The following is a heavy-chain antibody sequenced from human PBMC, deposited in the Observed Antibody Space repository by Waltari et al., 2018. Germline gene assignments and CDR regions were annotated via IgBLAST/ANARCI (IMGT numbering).Heavy chain of an antibody. CDR3: ARERSVTGKGNLDY. CDR1: GFTFGIYG. J-gene: IGHJ4*02. D-gene: IGHD3-10*01. Sequence: EVQLVESGGGLVQPGGSLRLSGAASGFTFGIYGRNWVRQAPGKGLEWVSYISSGGTNMFYAESVKGRFTISRDNAKNSLYLHMNSLRVEDTAVYYCARERSVTGKGNLDYWGQGTLVTVSS. V-gene: IGHV3-48*03. CDR2: ISSGGTNM.